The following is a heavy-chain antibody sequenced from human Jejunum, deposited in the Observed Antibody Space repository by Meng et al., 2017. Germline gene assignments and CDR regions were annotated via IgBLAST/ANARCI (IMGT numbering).Heavy chain of an antibody. D-gene: IGHD1-1*01. CDR2: IFYSGWS. V-gene: IGHV4-31*03. CDR1: VCSITSGCSH. J-gene: IGHJ5*02. CDR3: SRDGQQLVRFWLDP. Sequence: PAPGKPSPALSLPRSGAVCSITSGCSHWSAFRQHPGEGLESIVYIFYSGWSTYYPSLKSRITIAVDTYKNQFSPTLRTVTAADTAVYYCSRDGQQLVRFWLDPWGQGTLVTVSS.